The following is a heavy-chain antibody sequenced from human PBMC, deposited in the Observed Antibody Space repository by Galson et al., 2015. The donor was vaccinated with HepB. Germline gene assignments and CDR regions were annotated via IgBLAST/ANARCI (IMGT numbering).Heavy chain of an antibody. D-gene: IGHD3-22*01. CDR1: GFTFSSYS. Sequence: SLRLSCAASGFTFSSYSMNWVRQAPGKGLEWVSSISSSSSYIYYADPVKGRFTISRDNAKNSLYLQMNSLRAEDTAVYYCARVMNYYDKPLSGGQGTLVTVSS. CDR2: ISSSSSYI. J-gene: IGHJ4*02. V-gene: IGHV3-21*01. CDR3: ARVMNYYDKPLS.